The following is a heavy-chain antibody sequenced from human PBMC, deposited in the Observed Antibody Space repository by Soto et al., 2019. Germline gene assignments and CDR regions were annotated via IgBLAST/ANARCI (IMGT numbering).Heavy chain of an antibody. J-gene: IGHJ6*02. D-gene: IGHD3-10*01. CDR3: VKDPDLYYYGSGSYYGGYYGMDV. CDR2: ISSNGGST. V-gene: IGHV3-64D*06. Sequence: HPGGSLRLSCSASGFTFSSYAMHWVRQAPWKGLEYVSAISSNGGSTYYADSVKGRFTISRDNSKNTLYLQMSSLRAEDTAVYYCVKDPDLYYYGSGSYYGGYYGMDVWGQGTTVTVSS. CDR1: GFTFSSYA.